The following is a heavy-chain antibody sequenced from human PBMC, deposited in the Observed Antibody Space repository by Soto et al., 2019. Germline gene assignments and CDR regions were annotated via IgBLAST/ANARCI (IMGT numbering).Heavy chain of an antibody. Sequence: VQLVESGGGVVQPGRSLRLSCAASGFTFSDYAMHWVRQAPGKGLEWVAVVSHDGRNTHYADSVKGRFTISRDSSKNTVALEQTSLRAEETAVYYGAKGGRQWLVASDFNYWGQGALVTVSS. D-gene: IGHD6-19*01. CDR2: VSHDGRNT. CDR1: GFTFSDYA. CDR3: AKGGRQWLVASDFNY. J-gene: IGHJ4*02. V-gene: IGHV3-30*18.